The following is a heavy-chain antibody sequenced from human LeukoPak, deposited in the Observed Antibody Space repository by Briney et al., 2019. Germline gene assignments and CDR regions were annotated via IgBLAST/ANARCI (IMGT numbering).Heavy chain of an antibody. CDR1: GFTFSSYA. D-gene: IGHD6-13*01. CDR3: ARVASAGPGDY. V-gene: IGHV3-72*01. J-gene: IGHJ4*02. Sequence: GGSLRLSCAASGFTFSSYAMNWVRQAPGKGLEGVGRTRNKANSYTTEYAASVKGRFTISRDDSKNSLYLQMNSLKTEDTAVYYCARVASAGPGDYWGQGTLVTVSS. CDR2: TRNKANSYTT.